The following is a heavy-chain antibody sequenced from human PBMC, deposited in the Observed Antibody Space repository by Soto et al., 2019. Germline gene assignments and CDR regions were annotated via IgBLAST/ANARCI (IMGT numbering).Heavy chain of an antibody. J-gene: IGHJ4*02. V-gene: IGHV4-59*01. CDR1: GRSMSSNY. Sequence: LSLTCSVSGRSMSSNYWSWIRQSPDKGLEWLGYVFYGGTDYNPSLEGRVSMSVETSKSQFSLKLTSVTAADTAVYYCASYRGAFYFDSWGQGIQVTVSS. CDR3: ASYRGAFYFDS. CDR2: VFYGGT. D-gene: IGHD4-4*01.